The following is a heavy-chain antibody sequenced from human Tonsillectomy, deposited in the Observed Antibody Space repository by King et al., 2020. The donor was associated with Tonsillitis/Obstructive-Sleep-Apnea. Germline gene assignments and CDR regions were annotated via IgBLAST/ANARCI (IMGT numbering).Heavy chain of an antibody. V-gene: IGHV3-11*05. J-gene: IGHJ4*02. CDR3: ATHYTNTSPFDY. D-gene: IGHD2-2*02. Sequence: VQLVESGGGLVKPGGSLRLSCAASGFTFSDYYMSWIRQAPGKGLEWVSYISRGSSYTNYADSVKGRFTISRDNAKNSLYLQMNSLRAEDTAVYYCATHYTNTSPFDYWGRGTLVTVSS. CDR2: ISRGSSYT. CDR1: GFTFSDYY.